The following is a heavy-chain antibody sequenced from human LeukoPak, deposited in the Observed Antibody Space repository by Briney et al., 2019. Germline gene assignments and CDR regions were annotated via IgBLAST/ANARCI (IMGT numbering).Heavy chain of an antibody. V-gene: IGHV4-59*08. CDR3: ARLERLGLMGY. J-gene: IGHJ4*02. CDR1: GGSISSYY. CDR2: IYYSGST. D-gene: IGHD3-16*01. Sequence: PSETLSLTCTVSGGSISSYYWSWIRQPPGKGLEWIGYIYYSGSTNYNPSLKSRVTISVDTSKNQFSLKLSSVTAADTAVYYCARLERLGLMGYWGQGTLVTVSS.